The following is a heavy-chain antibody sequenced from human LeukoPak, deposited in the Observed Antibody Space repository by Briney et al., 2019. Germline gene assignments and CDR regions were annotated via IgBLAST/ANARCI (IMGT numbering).Heavy chain of an antibody. V-gene: IGHV3-21*01. J-gene: IGHJ4*02. CDR3: ASGYWNDGY. D-gene: IGHD1-1*01. CDR2: ISSSSSYI. CDR1: GFTFNSYS. Sequence: GGSLRLSCAASGFTFNSYSMNWVRQAPGKGLEWVSSISSSSSYIYYADSVKGRFTISRDNAKNSLHLQMNSLRAEDTAVYYCASGYWNDGYWGQGTLVTVSS.